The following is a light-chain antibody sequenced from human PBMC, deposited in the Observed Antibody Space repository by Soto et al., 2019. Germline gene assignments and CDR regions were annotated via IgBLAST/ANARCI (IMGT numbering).Light chain of an antibody. Sequence: DIQMTHSPSTLSASIGDTVTVTCRASQSVSGWLAWYQQKPGEAPKLLIYDASALPRGVPSRFSGSGSGTKFSLRIACLQPDDFATYFCQLYETFSGAFGSGTKVDIK. J-gene: IGKJ1*01. CDR3: QLYETFSGA. CDR2: DAS. V-gene: IGKV1-5*01. CDR1: QSVSGW.